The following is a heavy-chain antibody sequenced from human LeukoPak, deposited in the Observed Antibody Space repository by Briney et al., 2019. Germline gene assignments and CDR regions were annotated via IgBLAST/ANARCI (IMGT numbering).Heavy chain of an antibody. Sequence: GESLKISCKASGYRFTTYWIGWVRQMPGKGLEWMGFILSADSDTRYSPSFQGQVTISADKSINTAYLQWSSLKASDTAIYYCARQGAGTSHYDDTGLPRGAFDVWGLGTMVTVSS. CDR1: GYRFTTYW. D-gene: IGHD3-9*01. CDR3: ARQGAGTSHYDDTGLPRGAFDV. V-gene: IGHV5-51*01. CDR2: ILSADSDT. J-gene: IGHJ3*01.